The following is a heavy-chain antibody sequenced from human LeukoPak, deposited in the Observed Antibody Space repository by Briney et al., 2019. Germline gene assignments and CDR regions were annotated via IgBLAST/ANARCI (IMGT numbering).Heavy chain of an antibody. CDR3: ANEDYYDSSPSYYFDY. CDR2: ISGSGGST. J-gene: IGHJ4*02. V-gene: IGHV3-23*01. Sequence: PGGPLRLSCAASGFTFSSYAMSWVRQAPGKGREWVSAISGSGGSTYYADSVKGRFTISRDNSKNTLYLQMNSLRAEDTAVYYCANEDYYDSSPSYYFDYWGQGTLVTVSS. D-gene: IGHD3-22*01. CDR1: GFTFSSYA.